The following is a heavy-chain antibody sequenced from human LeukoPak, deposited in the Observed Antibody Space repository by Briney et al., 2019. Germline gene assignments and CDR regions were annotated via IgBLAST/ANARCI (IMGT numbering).Heavy chain of an antibody. CDR3: AKTEMTTVTKGGFDY. J-gene: IGHJ4*02. D-gene: IGHD4-17*01. CDR2: ISGSGGST. V-gene: IGHV3-23*01. Sequence: AGGSLRLSCAASGFTFSSYAMSWVRQAPGKGLEWVSAISGSGGSTYYADSVKGRFTISRDNAKNTLYLQMNSLRAEDTAVYYCAKTEMTTVTKGGFDYWGQGTLSPSPQ. CDR1: GFTFSSYA.